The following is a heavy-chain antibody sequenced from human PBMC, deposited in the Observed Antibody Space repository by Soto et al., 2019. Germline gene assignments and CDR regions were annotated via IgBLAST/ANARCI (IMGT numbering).Heavy chain of an antibody. CDR1: GFTFSDYY. CDR2: ISSSSSYT. V-gene: IGHV3-11*06. Sequence: GGSLRLSCAASGFTFSDYYMSWIRQAPGKGLEWVSYISSSSSYTNYADSVKGRFTISRDNAKNSLYLQMNSLRAEDTAVYYCARVGTSDGSGARYYYYYGMEVWGQGTTVTVPS. J-gene: IGHJ6*02. CDR3: ARVGTSDGSGARYYYYYGMEV. D-gene: IGHD3-10*01.